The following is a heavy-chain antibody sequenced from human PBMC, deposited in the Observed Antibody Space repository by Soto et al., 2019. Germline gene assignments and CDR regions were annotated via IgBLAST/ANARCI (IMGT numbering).Heavy chain of an antibody. J-gene: IGHJ4*02. Sequence: PSETLSLTFTVSGASVSSGDYYWSCIRQPPGKGLEWIGYIYSSGGSYYNPSLKGRLTISIDTSKNQFSLKLNSVTVADTAIYYCVGTGTTEDYWGRGTLVTVSS. V-gene: IGHV4-30-4*01. D-gene: IGHD1-1*01. CDR1: GASVSSGDYY. CDR3: VGTGTTEDY. CDR2: IYSSGGS.